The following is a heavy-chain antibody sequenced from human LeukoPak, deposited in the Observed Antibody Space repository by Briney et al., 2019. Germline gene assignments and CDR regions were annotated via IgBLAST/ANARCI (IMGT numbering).Heavy chain of an antibody. CDR2: INSDGSTT. V-gene: IGHV3-74*01. J-gene: IGHJ4*02. Sequence: PGGSLRLSCAASGFTFSNYWMDWVRQAPGKGLVWVSRINSDGSTTNHADSVKGRFTISRDNAKNTLYLQMSSLRDEDTAVYYCARGGQVTYDYWGQGTLVTVSS. CDR3: ARGGQVTYDY. CDR1: GFTFSNYW. D-gene: IGHD4-23*01.